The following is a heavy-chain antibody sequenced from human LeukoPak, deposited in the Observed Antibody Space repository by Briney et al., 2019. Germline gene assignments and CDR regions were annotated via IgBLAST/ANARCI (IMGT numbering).Heavy chain of an antibody. D-gene: IGHD4-17*01. V-gene: IGHV1-69*13. Sequence: SVNVSCMASGGTFSSYAISWVRQAPGQGLEWMGGIIPIFGTANYAQKFQGRVTITADESTSTAYMELSSLRSEDTAVYYCARGPSGGPYGFSAFDIWGQGTMVTVSS. CDR3: ARGPSGGPYGFSAFDI. CDR2: IIPIFGTA. CDR1: GGTFSSYA. J-gene: IGHJ3*02.